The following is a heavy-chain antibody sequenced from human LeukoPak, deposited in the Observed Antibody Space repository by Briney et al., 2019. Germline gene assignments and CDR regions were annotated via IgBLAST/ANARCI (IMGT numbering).Heavy chain of an antibody. CDR3: TKGRGI. Sequence: SETLSLTCAVYGGSFSGYYWSWIRQPPGKGLEWIGEINHSGSTNYNPSLKSRVTISVDTSKNQFSLKLTSVTAADTAVYYCTKGRGIWGQGTLVTVSS. V-gene: IGHV4-34*01. CDR2: INHSGST. D-gene: IGHD3-10*01. CDR1: GGSFSGYY. J-gene: IGHJ4*02.